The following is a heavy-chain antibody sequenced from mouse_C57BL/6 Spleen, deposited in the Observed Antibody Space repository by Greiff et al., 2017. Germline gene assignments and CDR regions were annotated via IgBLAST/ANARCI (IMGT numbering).Heavy chain of an antibody. CDR1: GFTFSSYT. Sequence: EVQVVESGGGLVKPGGSLKLSCAASGFTFSSYTMSWVRQTPEKRLEWVATISGGGGNTYYPDSVKGRFTISRDNAKNTLYLQMSSLRSDDTALYYCARHGSSGSSFAYWGQGTLVTVSA. CDR2: ISGGGGNT. CDR3: ARHGSSGSSFAY. D-gene: IGHD3-2*02. J-gene: IGHJ3*01. V-gene: IGHV5-9*01.